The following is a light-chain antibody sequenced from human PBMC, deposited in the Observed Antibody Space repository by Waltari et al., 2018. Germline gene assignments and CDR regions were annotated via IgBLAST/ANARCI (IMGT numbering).Light chain of an antibody. CDR3: QQSYSNPLT. CDR1: QSISSF. J-gene: IGKJ4*01. V-gene: IGKV1-39*01. CDR2: AAS. Sequence: DIQMTQSPSSLSASVGDRVTITCLASQSISSFLNWYQHKLGKAPKLLIYAASSLQRGVPSRFSGSGSGTDFTLTISSLQPEDFATYYCQQSYSNPLTFGGGTKVEIK.